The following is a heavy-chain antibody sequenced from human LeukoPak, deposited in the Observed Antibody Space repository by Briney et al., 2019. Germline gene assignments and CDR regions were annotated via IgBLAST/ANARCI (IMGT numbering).Heavy chain of an antibody. CDR2: ISWNSGSI. CDR3: ARAGIGCSGGSCYSGWFDP. Sequence: GGSLRLSCAASGFTFDDYAMHWVRQAPGKGLEWVSGISWNSGSIGYADSVKGRFTISRDNAKNSLYLQMNSLRAEDMALYYCARAGIGCSGGSCYSGWFDPWGQGTLVTVSS. J-gene: IGHJ5*02. V-gene: IGHV3-9*03. D-gene: IGHD2-15*01. CDR1: GFTFDDYA.